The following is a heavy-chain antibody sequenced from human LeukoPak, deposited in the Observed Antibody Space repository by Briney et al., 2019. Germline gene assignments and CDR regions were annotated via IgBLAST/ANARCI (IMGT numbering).Heavy chain of an antibody. J-gene: IGHJ4*02. CDR1: GFTFSGYW. Sequence: GGSLRLSCAPSGFTFSGYWMSWVRQAPGKGLEWVANIKQAGSEKYYVDSVKGRFTISRDNAKNSLYLQMNSLRADDTAVYYCARVGVAGIDYWGQGTLVTVSS. CDR3: ARVGVAGIDY. D-gene: IGHD6-19*01. V-gene: IGHV3-7*01. CDR2: IKQAGSEK.